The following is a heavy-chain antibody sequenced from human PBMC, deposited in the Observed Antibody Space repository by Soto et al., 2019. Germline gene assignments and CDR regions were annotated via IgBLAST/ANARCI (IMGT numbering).Heavy chain of an antibody. J-gene: IGHJ6*02. D-gene: IGHD3-16*01. CDR2: ISYDGSNK. CDR3: ARDTKGWGSPTYGMDV. V-gene: IGHV3-30-3*01. Sequence: GGSLRLSCAASGFTFSSYAMHWVRQAPGKGLEWVAVISYDGSNKYYADSVKGRFTISRDNSTNTLYLQMNSLRAEDTAVYYCARDTKGWGSPTYGMDVWGQGTTVTVSS. CDR1: GFTFSSYA.